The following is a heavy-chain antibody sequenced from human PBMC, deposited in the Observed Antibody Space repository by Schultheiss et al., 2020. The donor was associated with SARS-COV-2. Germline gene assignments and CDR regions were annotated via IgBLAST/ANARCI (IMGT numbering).Heavy chain of an antibody. D-gene: IGHD5-24*01. CDR2: IYSGGST. CDR3: AREGSDGLDY. V-gene: IGHV3-53*01. Sequence: GGSLRLSCAASGFTVSTNYMTWVRQAPGKGLEWISVIYSGGSTYYADSVKGRVTISRDNAKNSLYLQMNSLRDEDTAVYYCAREGSDGLDYWGQGTLVTVSS. J-gene: IGHJ4*02. CDR1: GFTVSTNY.